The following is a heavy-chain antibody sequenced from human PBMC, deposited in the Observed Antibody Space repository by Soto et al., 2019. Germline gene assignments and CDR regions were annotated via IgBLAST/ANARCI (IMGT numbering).Heavy chain of an antibody. D-gene: IGHD3-3*01. V-gene: IGHV4-61*01. J-gene: IGHJ4*02. CDR3: ARDFAYFDS. CDR1: GGSFKSGSYS. CDR2: VYHTGRT. Sequence: QVQLQESGPGLVKPSETLSLTCTVSGGSFKSGSYSWSWIRQPPGQGLEWIGYVYHTGRTSYHPTLETRVSVSIDTSKNQFFLNLASVTAADTAGYFCARDFAYFDSWGQGTLVTVSS.